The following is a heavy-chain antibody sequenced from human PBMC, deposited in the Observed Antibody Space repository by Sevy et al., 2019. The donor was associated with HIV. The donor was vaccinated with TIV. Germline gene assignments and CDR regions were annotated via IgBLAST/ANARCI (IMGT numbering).Heavy chain of an antibody. CDR2: INEDGTTT. J-gene: IGHJ4*02. CDR3: TRDIGGRYWY. Sequence: GGSLRLSCVGSGFTFSTYWMHWVRQLPGKGLVWVSRINEDGTTTNYADPVKGRFSIFRDNAKNTLYLQMNSLSAEDTAVYFCTRDIGGRYWYWGQGALVTVSS. D-gene: IGHD1-26*01. CDR1: GFTFSTYW. V-gene: IGHV3-74*01.